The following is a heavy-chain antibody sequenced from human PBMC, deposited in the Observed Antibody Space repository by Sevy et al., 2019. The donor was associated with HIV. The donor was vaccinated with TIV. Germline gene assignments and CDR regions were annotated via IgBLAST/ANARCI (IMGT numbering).Heavy chain of an antibody. CDR1: GFTFDDYT. D-gene: IGHD2-15*01. J-gene: IGHJ4*02. Sequence: GGSLRLSCAASGFTFDDYTMNWVRQAPGKGLKWVSLITWDGGSTYYADSVKGRFTISRDNSKNSLYLQMNSLRTEDTALYYCAKDISGEGYLGSGYFDYWGQGTLVTVSS. CDR2: ITWDGGST. V-gene: IGHV3-43*01. CDR3: AKDISGEGYLGSGYFDY.